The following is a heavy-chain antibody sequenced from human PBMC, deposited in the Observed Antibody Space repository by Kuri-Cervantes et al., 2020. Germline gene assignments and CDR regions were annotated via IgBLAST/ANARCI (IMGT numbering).Heavy chain of an antibody. CDR1: GYTFTGYY. CDR2: INPNSGGT. CDR3: ASEGYYNFWSGYSADSRPFDY. J-gene: IGHJ4*02. V-gene: IGHV1-2*02. Sequence: ASVKVSCKASGYTFTGYYIHWVRQAPGQGLEWMEWINPNSGGTNYAQKFQGRVTITADKSTSTACMELSSLRSEDTAVYYCASEGYYNFWSGYSADSRPFDYWGQGTLVTVSS. D-gene: IGHD3-3*01.